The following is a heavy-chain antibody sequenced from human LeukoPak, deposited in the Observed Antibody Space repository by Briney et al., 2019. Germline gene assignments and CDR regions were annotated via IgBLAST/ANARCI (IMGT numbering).Heavy chain of an antibody. Sequence: GASVKVSCKASGYTFTSYLIHWVRQAPGQGLEWMGIINPSGGSAAYAQKFQGRVTMTRDTSTSTVYMDLSSLRSEDTAVYYCARNPNDGYSYALNWGQGTLVTVFS. D-gene: IGHD5-18*01. CDR1: GYTFTSYL. V-gene: IGHV1-46*01. CDR3: ARNPNDGYSYALN. CDR2: INPSGGSA. J-gene: IGHJ4*02.